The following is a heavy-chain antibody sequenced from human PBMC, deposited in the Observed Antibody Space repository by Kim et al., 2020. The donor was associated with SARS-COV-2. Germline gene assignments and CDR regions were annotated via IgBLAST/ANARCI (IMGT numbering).Heavy chain of an antibody. CDR2: ITYDGRNK. CDR1: GFRFDEYE. J-gene: IGHJ6*02. V-gene: IGHV3-30*03. CDR3: ARWNYDECVTLSDYYNCMSV. Sequence: GGSLRLSCGASGFRFDEYEMNWVRQAPGKGLEWVAVITYDGRNKEYVGSVKGRFTVSRDNSKSSLCLEMNSLRVEDTAVYYCARWNYDECVTLSDYYNCMSVWGQGTAVPVSS. D-gene: IGHD3-3*01.